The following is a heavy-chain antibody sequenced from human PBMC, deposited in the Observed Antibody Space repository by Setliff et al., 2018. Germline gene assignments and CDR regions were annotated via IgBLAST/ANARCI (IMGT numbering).Heavy chain of an antibody. CDR1: GGSFSGYY. Sequence: PSETLSLTCAVYGGSFSGYYWSWIRQPPGKGLEWIGEINHSGSTNYNPSLKSRVTISVDTSKNQFSLKLSSVTAADTAVYYCARGRGSYYDSSGWMLTNWGQGTLVTVSS. CDR2: INHSGST. CDR3: ARGRGSYYDSSGWMLTN. J-gene: IGHJ4*02. V-gene: IGHV4-34*01. D-gene: IGHD3-22*01.